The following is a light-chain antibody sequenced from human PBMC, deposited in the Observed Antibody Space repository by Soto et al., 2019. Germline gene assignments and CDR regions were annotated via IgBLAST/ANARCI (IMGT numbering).Light chain of an antibody. CDR2: SND. V-gene: IGLV1-44*01. CDR3: AIWDLTLSAWV. CDR1: SSNLGSNT. J-gene: IGLJ3*02. Sequence: QSVLTQPPSASGTPGQRVTISCSGSSSNLGSNTVSWYQHLPGTAPKLLIYSNDQRPSGVPDRFSGSKSGTSASLAISGLLSEDEADYYCAIWDLTLSAWVFGGGTKVTVL.